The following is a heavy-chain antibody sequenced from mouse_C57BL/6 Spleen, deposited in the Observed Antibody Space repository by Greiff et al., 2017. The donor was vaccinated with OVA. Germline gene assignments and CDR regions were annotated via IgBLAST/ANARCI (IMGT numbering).Heavy chain of an antibody. D-gene: IGHD2-3*01. CDR2: IHPNSGST. CDR1: GYTFTSYW. V-gene: IGHV1-64*01. J-gene: IGHJ1*03. Sequence: QVQLQQSGAELVKPGASVKLSCKASGYTFTSYWMHWVKQRPGQGLEWIGMIHPNSGSTNYNEKFKSKATLTVDKSSSTAYMQLSSRTSEDSAVYYCARIYDGYLYWYFDVWGTGTTVTVSS. CDR3: ARIYDGYLYWYFDV.